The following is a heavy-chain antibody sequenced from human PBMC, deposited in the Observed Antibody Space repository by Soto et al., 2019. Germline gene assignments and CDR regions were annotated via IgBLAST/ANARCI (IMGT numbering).Heavy chain of an antibody. D-gene: IGHD6-19*01. V-gene: IGHV4-59*01. CDR3: ARSVAVPGAHIDY. CDR1: GGSISGSY. Sequence: SETLSLTCSGSGGSISGSYWRWIRQSPGKGLEWLGYVYYTGSTNYSPSLRSRVSISVDTSKNEFSLRLSSVTAADTAVYFCARSVAVPGAHIDYWGQGTQVPVSS. J-gene: IGHJ4*02. CDR2: VYYTGST.